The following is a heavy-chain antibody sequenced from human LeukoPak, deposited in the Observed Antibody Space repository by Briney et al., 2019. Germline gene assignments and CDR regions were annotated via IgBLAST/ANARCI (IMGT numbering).Heavy chain of an antibody. CDR3: ARWRGVQSEFVY. CDR1: GFTFSTYW. Sequence: GGSLRLSCAASGFTFSTYWMSWVRQAPGKGLEWVASVREDGSKKEYVDSVKGRFTISRDNAKNSVYLQMNTLRAEDTAVYYCARWRGVQSEFVYWGQGALVTVSS. V-gene: IGHV3-7*01. D-gene: IGHD5-24*01. CDR2: VREDGSKK. J-gene: IGHJ4*02.